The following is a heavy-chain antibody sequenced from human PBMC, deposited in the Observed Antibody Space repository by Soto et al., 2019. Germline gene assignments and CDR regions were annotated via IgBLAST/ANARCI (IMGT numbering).Heavy chain of an antibody. CDR2: IYYSGST. CDR3: ARVDTMILYYIDY. D-gene: IGHD3-22*01. V-gene: IGHV4-61*01. Sequence: PSETLSLTCTVSGGSVSSGSYYWSWIRQPPGKGLEWIGYIYYSGSTNYNPSLKSRVTISVDTSKNQFSLKLSSVTAADTAVYYCARVDTMILYYIDYWGQGTLVTVSS. CDR1: GGSVSSGSYY. J-gene: IGHJ4*02.